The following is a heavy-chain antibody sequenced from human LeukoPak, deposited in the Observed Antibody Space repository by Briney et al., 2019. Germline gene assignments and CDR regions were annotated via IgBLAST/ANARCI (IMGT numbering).Heavy chain of an antibody. V-gene: IGHV3-7*01. J-gene: IGHJ5*02. CDR3: ARAFS. D-gene: IGHD3-16*01. Sequence: GGSLRLSCAASGFTFSDYYMSWIRQAPGKGLEWVANIKEDGSEKFYVDSVKGRFTISRDNAKNSLYLQMNSLRAEDTAVYYCARAFSWGQGTLVTVSS. CDR2: IKEDGSEK. CDR1: GFTFSDYY.